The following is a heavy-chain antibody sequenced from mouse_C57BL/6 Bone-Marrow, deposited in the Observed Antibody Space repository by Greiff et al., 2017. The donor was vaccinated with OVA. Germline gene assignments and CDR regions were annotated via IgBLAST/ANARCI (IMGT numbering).Heavy chain of an antibody. CDR1: GFTFSSYA. CDR3: TRDYYSNGYAMDY. D-gene: IGHD2-5*01. V-gene: IGHV5-9-1*02. J-gene: IGHJ4*01. Sequence: DVMLVESGEGLVKPGGSLKLSCAASGFTFSSYAMSWVRQTPEKRLEWVAYISSGGDYIYYADTMKGRFTISRDNARNTLYLQMSSLKSEDTAMYYCTRDYYSNGYAMDYWGQGTSVTVSS. CDR2: ISSGGDYI.